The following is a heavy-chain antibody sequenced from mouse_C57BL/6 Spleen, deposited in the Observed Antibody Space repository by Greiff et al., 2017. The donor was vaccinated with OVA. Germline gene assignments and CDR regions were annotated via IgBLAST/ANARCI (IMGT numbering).Heavy chain of an antibody. J-gene: IGHJ2*01. CDR3: ARHQLGVFDY. CDR2: ISSGGSYT. D-gene: IGHD4-1*02. Sequence: EVQLQQSGGDLVKPGGSLKLSCAASGFTFSSYGMSWVRQTPDKRLEWVATISSGGSYTYYPDSVKGRFTISRDNAKNTLYLQMSSLKSEDTAMYYCARHQLGVFDYWGQGTTLTVSS. CDR1: GFTFSSYG. V-gene: IGHV5-6*01.